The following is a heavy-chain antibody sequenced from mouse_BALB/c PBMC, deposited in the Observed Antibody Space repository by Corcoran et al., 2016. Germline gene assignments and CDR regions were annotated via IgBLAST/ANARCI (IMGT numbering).Heavy chain of an antibody. CDR1: GFNIKDTY. V-gene: IGHV14-3*02. CDR2: IDPANGNT. D-gene: IGHD4-1*01. Sequence: EVQLQQTGAELVKPGASVKLSCTASGFNIKDTYMHWVKQRPEQGLEWIGRIDPANGNTKYDPKYQGKATITADTSSNTAYLQLSSLTSEDTAVYYCARYWELDYWGQGTTLTVSS. CDR3: ARYWELDY. J-gene: IGHJ2*01.